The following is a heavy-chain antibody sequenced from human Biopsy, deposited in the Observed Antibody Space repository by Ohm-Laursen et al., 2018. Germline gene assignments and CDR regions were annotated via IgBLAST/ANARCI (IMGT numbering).Heavy chain of an antibody. Sequence: GATAKISCKASGYTFTTYGISWVRQAPGQGLEWIGWINTYSGNTNYGKKFHDRVIMTSDTSTSTASVEHRSLRSDDTAVYYCARDYCPYVGYLGDVPLCDSWGEGTVVTVSS. CDR1: GYTFTTYG. D-gene: IGHD3-16*01. CDR3: ARDYCPYVGYLGDVPLCDS. J-gene: IGHJ4*02. V-gene: IGHV1-18*04. CDR2: INTYSGNT.